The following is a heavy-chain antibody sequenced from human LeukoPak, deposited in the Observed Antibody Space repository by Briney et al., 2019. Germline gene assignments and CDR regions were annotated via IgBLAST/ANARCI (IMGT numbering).Heavy chain of an antibody. V-gene: IGHV4-61*02. CDR3: ATARRVTMVRGPFDP. Sequence: PSETLSLTCTVSGGSISSGSYYWSWIRQPAGKGLEWIGRIYTSGSTNYNPSLKSRVTISVDTSKNQFSLKLSSVTAADTAVYYCATARRVTMVRGPFDPWGQGTLVTVSS. J-gene: IGHJ5*02. CDR2: IYTSGST. D-gene: IGHD3-10*01. CDR1: GGSISSGSYY.